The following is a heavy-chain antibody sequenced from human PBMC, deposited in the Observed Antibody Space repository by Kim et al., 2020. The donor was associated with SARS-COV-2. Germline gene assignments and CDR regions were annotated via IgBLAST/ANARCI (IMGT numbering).Heavy chain of an antibody. Sequence: SETLSLTCAVYGGSFSGYYWSWIRQPPGKGLESIGEINHSGSTNYNPSLKSRVTISVDTSKNQFSLKLSSVTAADTAVYYCARGSEGITMIVVVKPYYYYGMDVWGQGTTVTVSS. CDR3: ARGSEGITMIVVVKPYYYYGMDV. CDR2: INHSGST. V-gene: IGHV4-34*01. CDR1: GGSFSGYY. J-gene: IGHJ6*02. D-gene: IGHD3-22*01.